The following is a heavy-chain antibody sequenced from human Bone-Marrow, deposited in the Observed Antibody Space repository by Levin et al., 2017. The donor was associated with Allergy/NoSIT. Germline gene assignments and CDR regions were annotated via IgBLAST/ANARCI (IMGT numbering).Heavy chain of an antibody. Sequence: GGSLRLSCATSGFTFSVAWMNWVRQAPGKGLEWVGRIKRNTDGGATDYAAPVKGRFTISRDDSKNMLYLQMNSLTIEDTGAYYDATDFYAFDVWYAPSWDFDLWGRGTKVTVSS. CDR3: ATDFYAFDVWYAPSWDFDL. CDR1: GFTFSVAW. V-gene: IGHV3-15*05. CDR2: IKRNTDGGAT. J-gene: IGHJ3*01. D-gene: IGHD3-3*01.